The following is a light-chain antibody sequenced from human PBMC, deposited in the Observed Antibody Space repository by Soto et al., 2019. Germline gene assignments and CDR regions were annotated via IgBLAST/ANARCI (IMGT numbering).Light chain of an antibody. CDR3: SSHAGSSAFYV. CDR2: EVT. Sequence: QSVLTQPASVSGSPGQSITISCTGTSSDIGAYDYVSWYQQYPGRVPKLLIHEVTNRPSGVLDRFSGSKSGNTASLTISGLQTEDEADYYCSSHAGSSAFYVFGTRTKRTVL. V-gene: IGLV2-14*01. J-gene: IGLJ1*01. CDR1: SSDIGAYDY.